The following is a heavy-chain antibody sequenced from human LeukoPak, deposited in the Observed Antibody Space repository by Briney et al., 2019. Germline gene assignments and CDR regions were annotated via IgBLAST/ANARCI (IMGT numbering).Heavy chain of an antibody. CDR2: IKQDGSEK. CDR3: ARENNEREYDYVWGSYRGGYYFDY. D-gene: IGHD3-16*02. CDR1: GFTFSSYW. J-gene: IGHJ4*02. Sequence: QPGGSLRLSCAASGFTFSSYWMSWVRQAPGKGLEWVANIKQDGSEKYYVDSVKGRFTISRDNAKNSLYLQMNSLRAEDTAVYYCARENNEREYDYVWGSYRGGYYFDYWGQGTLVTVSS. V-gene: IGHV3-7*01.